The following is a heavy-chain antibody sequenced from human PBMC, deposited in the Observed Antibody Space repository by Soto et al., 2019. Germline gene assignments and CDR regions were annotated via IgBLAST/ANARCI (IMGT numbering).Heavy chain of an antibody. D-gene: IGHD3-10*01. CDR2: LYSGGNT. CDR3: TRAAWGLWFGYMDV. J-gene: IGHJ6*03. Sequence: EVQLVESGGGLVQPGGSLRLSCAASGFTVSGNYMSWVRQAPGKGLEWVSILYSGGNTYHADSVRGRFTISRHNSENTLYLQMISLRPDDTAVYYCTRAAWGLWFGYMDVWGKGTTVTVSS. CDR1: GFTVSGNY. V-gene: IGHV3-53*04.